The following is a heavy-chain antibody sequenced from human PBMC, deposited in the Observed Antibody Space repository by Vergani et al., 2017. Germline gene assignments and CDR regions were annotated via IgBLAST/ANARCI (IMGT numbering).Heavy chain of an antibody. J-gene: IGHJ3*02. Sequence: QVQLQESGPGLVKPSETLSLTCSVSGYSITSGYYWGWIRQPPGRGLEWIGSIYHTGSAYYNPSLKSRVTVSVDTSMNQVSLKLNSVTAADTAVYYCVRVLHTSYILGAFDIWGQGIKVTVSS. CDR3: VRVLHTSYILGAFDI. CDR2: IYHTGSA. D-gene: IGHD2-21*01. V-gene: IGHV4-38-2*02. CDR1: GYSITSGYY.